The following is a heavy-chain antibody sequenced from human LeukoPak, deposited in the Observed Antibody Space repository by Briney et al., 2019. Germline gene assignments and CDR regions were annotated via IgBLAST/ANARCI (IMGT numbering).Heavy chain of an antibody. D-gene: IGHD1-26*01. J-gene: IGHJ4*02. V-gene: IGHV4-34*01. Sequence: SETLSLTCAVYGGSFSGYYWSWIRQPPGKGLEWIGEINHSGSTNYNPSLNGRVTMSLDKSRSQLSLKLTSVTAADTAIYYCSRESGAFCPFGYWGQGTLVIV. CDR1: GGSFSGYY. CDR2: INHSGST. CDR3: SRESGAFCPFGY.